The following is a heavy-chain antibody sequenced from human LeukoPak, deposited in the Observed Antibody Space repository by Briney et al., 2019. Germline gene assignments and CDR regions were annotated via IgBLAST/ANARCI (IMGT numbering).Heavy chain of an antibody. Sequence: GGALRLSCAAPGFTFSSYSMNWVRQAPGKGLEWVSYISSSSSTKYAESVKGRFTISRDNAKNLLYLQMDSLRAEDTAVYYCARDLLVMYWGRGTLVTVSS. CDR2: ISSSSST. CDR3: ARDLLVMY. CDR1: GFTFSSYS. J-gene: IGHJ4*02. D-gene: IGHD2-21*01. V-gene: IGHV3-48*04.